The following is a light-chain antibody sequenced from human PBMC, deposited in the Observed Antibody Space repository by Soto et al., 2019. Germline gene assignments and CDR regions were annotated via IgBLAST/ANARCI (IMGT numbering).Light chain of an antibody. CDR3: RSYSSSSTDWV. CDR2: EVN. V-gene: IGLV2-14*01. CDR1: SSDVGGYNY. Sequence: QSALTQPASVSGSPGQSITISCTGTSSDVGGYNYVSWYQQHPGKAPKFIIYEVNNRPSGVSNRFSGSKSGNTASLTISGLQAEDEADYYCRSYSSSSTDWVFGGGTKLTVL. J-gene: IGLJ3*02.